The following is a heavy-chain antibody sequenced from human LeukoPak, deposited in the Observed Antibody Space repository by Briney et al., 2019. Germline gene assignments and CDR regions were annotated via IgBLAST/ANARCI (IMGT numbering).Heavy chain of an antibody. CDR3: ARVDFWGGYSYDY. Sequence: SETLSLTCTVPGGPISSDDYSSGWIRQPPGKGLAWIGYIYYSGCTDYNPSLKSRVTIPVGASKNQFCLKLSSVTAADTAVYYCARVDFWGGYSYDYWGQGTLVTVSS. D-gene: IGHD3-3*01. CDR1: GGPISSDDYS. J-gene: IGHJ4*02. V-gene: IGHV4-30-4*08. CDR2: IYYSGCT.